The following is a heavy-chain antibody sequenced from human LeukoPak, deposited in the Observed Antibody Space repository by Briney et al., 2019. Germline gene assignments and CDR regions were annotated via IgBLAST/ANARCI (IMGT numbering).Heavy chain of an antibody. D-gene: IGHD6-13*01. V-gene: IGHV4-59*08. Sequence: SETLSLTCTVSGGSISSYYWSWIRQPPGKGLEWSGYIYYSGSTNYNPSLKSRVTISVDTSKNQFSLKLSSVTAADTAVYYCARRVGYSSSWYYFDYWGQGTLVTVSS. J-gene: IGHJ4*02. CDR2: IYYSGST. CDR1: GGSISSYY. CDR3: ARRVGYSSSWYYFDY.